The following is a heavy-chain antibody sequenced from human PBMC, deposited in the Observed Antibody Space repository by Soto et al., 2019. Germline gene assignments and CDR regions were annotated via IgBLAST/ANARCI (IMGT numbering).Heavy chain of an antibody. V-gene: IGHV3-23*01. Sequence: GGSLRLSCAASGFTFSSYAMSWVRQAPGKGLEWVSAISGSGGSTYYADSVKGRFTISRDNSKNTLYLQMNSLRAEDTAVYYCAKPSVPAATPYYYYYMDVWGKGTTVTVSS. D-gene: IGHD2-2*01. CDR1: GFTFSSYA. CDR3: AKPSVPAATPYYYYYMDV. J-gene: IGHJ6*03. CDR2: ISGSGGST.